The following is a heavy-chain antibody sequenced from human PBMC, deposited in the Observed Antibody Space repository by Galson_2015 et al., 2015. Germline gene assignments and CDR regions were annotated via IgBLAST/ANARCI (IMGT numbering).Heavy chain of an antibody. Sequence: LRLSCAASGFTVSTSYMTWVRQTPGKGLEWLSIIYSGGSTYYADSVKGRFAISRDNSKNTLDLRMNSLRAEDTAVYYCATVTKPLRYFDSWGQGTLVTVSS. CDR1: GFTVSTSY. CDR3: ATVTKPLRYFDS. D-gene: IGHD3-9*01. V-gene: IGHV3-53*01. J-gene: IGHJ4*02. CDR2: IYSGGST.